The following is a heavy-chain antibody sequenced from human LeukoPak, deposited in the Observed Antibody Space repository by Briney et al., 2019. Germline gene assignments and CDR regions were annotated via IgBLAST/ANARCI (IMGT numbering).Heavy chain of an antibody. Sequence: SETLSLTCTVSGGSISSGSYYWSWIRQPAGKGLELIGFIYTSGSTNYNPSLKSRVTISVDTSKNQFSLKLSSVTAADTAVYYCARGRWLQFRYYYYMDVWGKGTTVTVSS. V-gene: IGHV4-61*02. CDR3: ARGRWLQFRYYYYMDV. CDR1: GGSISSGSYY. CDR2: IYTSGST. D-gene: IGHD5-24*01. J-gene: IGHJ6*03.